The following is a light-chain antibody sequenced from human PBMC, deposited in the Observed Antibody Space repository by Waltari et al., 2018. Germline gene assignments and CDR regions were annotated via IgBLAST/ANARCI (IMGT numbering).Light chain of an antibody. Sequence: EIMLTQSPGTLSLSPGERATLSCRASPSISKYLAWYQQKPGQAPTLLIFDASSRATGIPYRFSGSGSGTDFSLTISRLEPEDVAVYYCQKYGTLPATFGQGTKVEIK. J-gene: IGKJ1*01. CDR3: QKYGTLPAT. CDR1: PSISKY. CDR2: DAS. V-gene: IGKV3-20*01.